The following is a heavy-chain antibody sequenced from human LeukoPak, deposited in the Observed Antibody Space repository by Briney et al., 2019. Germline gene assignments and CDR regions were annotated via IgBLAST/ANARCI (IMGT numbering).Heavy chain of an antibody. Sequence: ASVKVSCKASGYTFTPYGIHWVRQAPGQRPEWMGWINSGNGNTKYSQKFQGRVTITRDTSASTAYMELSSLTSEDTAVYFCAGMTYNSSPFDPWGQGTLVTASS. J-gene: IGHJ5*02. CDR1: GYTFTPYG. CDR2: INSGNGNT. D-gene: IGHD3-22*01. CDR3: AGMTYNSSPFDP. V-gene: IGHV1-3*01.